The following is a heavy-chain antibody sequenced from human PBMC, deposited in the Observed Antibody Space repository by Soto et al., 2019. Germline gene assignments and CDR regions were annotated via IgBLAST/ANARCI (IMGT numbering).Heavy chain of an antibody. V-gene: IGHV3-7*05. D-gene: IGHD1-1*01. Sequence: EVQLVESGGGLVQPGGSLRLSCAASGFIFSNYWMNWVRQAPGKGLEWVASIKGDGTTKYYVDSVKGRFTISRDNAHNSVFLQMNSLRAEDTAMYYCASDPGEDSDHWNYFESWGQGTLVTVST. CDR1: GFIFSNYW. J-gene: IGHJ4*02. CDR3: ASDPGEDSDHWNYFES. CDR2: IKGDGTTK.